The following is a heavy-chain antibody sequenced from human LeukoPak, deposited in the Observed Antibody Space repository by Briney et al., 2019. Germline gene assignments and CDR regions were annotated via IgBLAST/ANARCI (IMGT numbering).Heavy chain of an antibody. CDR2: IIPILGIA. CDR1: GGTFSSYA. V-gene: IGHV1-69*04. CDR3: ARDSEAGSRGYYHKTHDY. D-gene: IGHD3-22*01. J-gene: IGHJ4*02. Sequence: SVKVSCKASGGTFSSYAISWVRQAPGQGLEWMGRIIPILGIANYAQKFQGRVTITADKSTSTAYMELSSLRSEDTAVYYCARDSEAGSRGYYHKTHDYWGQGTLATVSS.